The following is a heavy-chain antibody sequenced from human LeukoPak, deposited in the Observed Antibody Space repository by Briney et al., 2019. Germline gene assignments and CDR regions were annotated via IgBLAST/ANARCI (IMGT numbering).Heavy chain of an antibody. CDR1: GYTFTSYG. CDR3: ARARDTGDY. D-gene: IGHD3-16*02. Sequence: AASVKVSCKASGYTFTSYGISLVRQAPGQGLEWMGMINPSGGSATYAQKFQGRVTMTRDTSTSTVYMELSSLRSEDTAVYYCARARDTGDYWGQGTLVTVSS. CDR2: INPSGGSA. J-gene: IGHJ4*02. V-gene: IGHV1-46*01.